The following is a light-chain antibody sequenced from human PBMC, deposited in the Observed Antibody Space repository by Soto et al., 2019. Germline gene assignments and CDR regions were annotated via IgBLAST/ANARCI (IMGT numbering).Light chain of an antibody. CDR2: SAS. CDR3: PKSDSTPWT. J-gene: IGKJ1*01. V-gene: IGKV1-39*01. CDR1: QTINNY. Sequence: DIQMTQSPGSLSASVRDSVTITCRTSQTINNYLNWYQQKPGKAPKLLVYSASNLQSGVPSRFSGSGSGTNFTLTISDLQPEDFTTYYCPKSDSTPWTFGQGTKVDIK.